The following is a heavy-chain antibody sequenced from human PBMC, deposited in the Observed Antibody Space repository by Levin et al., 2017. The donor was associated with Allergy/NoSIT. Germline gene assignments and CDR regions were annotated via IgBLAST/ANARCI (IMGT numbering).Heavy chain of an antibody. CDR3: ANWAPAIAVAGSSNYYYGLDV. CDR2: IIPVFGTP. J-gene: IGHJ6*02. Sequence: SVKVSCKASGDTFSSCAFNWVRQAPGQGLEWVGGIIPVFGTPDYAQRFQGRVTISADESTSTVYMELSRLRYEDTAVYYCANWAPAIAVAGSSNYYYGLDVWGQGTTVTVSS. CDR1: GDTFSSCA. D-gene: IGHD6-19*01. V-gene: IGHV1-69*13.